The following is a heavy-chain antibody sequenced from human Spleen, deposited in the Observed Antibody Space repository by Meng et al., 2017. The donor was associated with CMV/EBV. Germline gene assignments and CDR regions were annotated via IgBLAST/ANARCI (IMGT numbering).Heavy chain of an antibody. J-gene: IGHJ5*02. Sequence: SETLSLTCTVSGGSISSYYWSWIRQPPGKGLEWIGYIYYSGSTNYNPSLKSRVTISVDTSKNQFSLKLSSVTAADTAVYYCAREQRGGGWFDPWGQGMLVTVSS. V-gene: IGHV4-59*01. CDR3: AREQRGGGWFDP. CDR1: GGSISSYY. D-gene: IGHD4-23*01. CDR2: IYYSGST.